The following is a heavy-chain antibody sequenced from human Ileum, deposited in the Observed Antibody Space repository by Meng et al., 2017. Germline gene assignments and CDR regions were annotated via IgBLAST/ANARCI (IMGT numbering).Heavy chain of an antibody. V-gene: IGHV4-4*02. D-gene: IGHD3-10*02. CDR1: GGPSASNTR. CDR3: ARADYVRYFDL. J-gene: IGHJ2*01. CDR2: VYHSGST. Sequence: LHWPGPRLVKLGEAMPYPCPASGGPSASNTRMTWIRRPPGQGLEWIGEVYHSGSTHYNPSLQRRVTISIDNSKNRFSLSLNSVTAADTAIYYCARADYVRYFDLWGRGTLVTVSS.